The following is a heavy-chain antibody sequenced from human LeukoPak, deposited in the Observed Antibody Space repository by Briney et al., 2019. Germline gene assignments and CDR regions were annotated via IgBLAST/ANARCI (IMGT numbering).Heavy chain of an antibody. Sequence: ASVKVSCKASGGTFSSYAISWVRQAPGQGLEWMGRIIPILGIANYAQKFQGRVTITADKSTSTAYMELSSLRSEDTAVYYCARTPDIVATINAFDIWGQGTMVTVSS. D-gene: IGHD5-12*01. CDR2: IIPILGIA. V-gene: IGHV1-69*04. CDR3: ARTPDIVATINAFDI. CDR1: GGTFSSYA. J-gene: IGHJ3*02.